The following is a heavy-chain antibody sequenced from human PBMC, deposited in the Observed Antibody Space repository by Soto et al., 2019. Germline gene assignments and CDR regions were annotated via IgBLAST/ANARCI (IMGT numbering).Heavy chain of an antibody. CDR3: AKEKRGDSSSYTNWFDP. CDR1: GGSISSGGYY. V-gene: IGHV4-31*03. CDR2: IYYSGST. Sequence: SETLSLTCTVSGGSISSGGYYWSWIRQHPGKGLEWIGYIYYSGSTYYNPSLKSRVTIAVDTSKNQFSLKLSSVTAADTAVYYCAKEKRGDSSSYTNWFDPWGQGTLVTVSS. D-gene: IGHD6-6*01. J-gene: IGHJ5*02.